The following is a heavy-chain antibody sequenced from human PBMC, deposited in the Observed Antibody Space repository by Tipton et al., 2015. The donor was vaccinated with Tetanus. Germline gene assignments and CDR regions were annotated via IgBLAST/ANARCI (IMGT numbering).Heavy chain of an antibody. J-gene: IGHJ4*02. CDR3: ARANNDYPKKGPFDY. V-gene: IGHV4-34*01. CDR1: GGSFSGFY. D-gene: IGHD5-12*01. Sequence: AGLVKPSETLSLTCAVSGGSFSGFYWSWIRQPPGKGLEWIGEINHRGGTSYNPSLKSRLAISADTSKNQFSLNLRSVITADTAVYYCARANNDYPKKGPFDYWGQGILVIVSS. CDR2: INHRGGT.